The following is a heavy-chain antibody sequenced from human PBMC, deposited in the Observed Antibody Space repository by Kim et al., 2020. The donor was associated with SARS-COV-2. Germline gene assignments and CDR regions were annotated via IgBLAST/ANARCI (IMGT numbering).Heavy chain of an antibody. V-gene: IGHV3-66*01. Sequence: GGSLRLSCAASGFTISSNYMSWVRQAPGKGLEWVSVIYSGGSTYYADSVKGRFTISRDNSKNTLYLQMNSLRAEDTAVYYCARDSNHQGTDYDFWSTPRYYYGMDVWGQGTTVTVSS. J-gene: IGHJ6*02. D-gene: IGHD3-3*01. CDR2: IYSGGST. CDR3: ARDSNHQGTDYDFWSTPRYYYGMDV. CDR1: GFTISSNY.